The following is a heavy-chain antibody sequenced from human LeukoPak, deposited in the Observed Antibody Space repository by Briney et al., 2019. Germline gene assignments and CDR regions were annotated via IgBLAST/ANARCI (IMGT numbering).Heavy chain of an antibody. J-gene: IGHJ4*02. CDR3: ASDMYRGYFDY. CDR2: ISYDGSNK. D-gene: IGHD3-22*01. CDR1: GFTVSSNY. Sequence: GGSLRLSCAASGFTVSSNYMSWVRQAPGKGLEWVAVISYDGSNKYYADSVKGRFTISRDNSKNTLYLQMNSLRAEDTAVYYCASDMYRGYFDYWGQGTLVTVSS. V-gene: IGHV3-30-3*01.